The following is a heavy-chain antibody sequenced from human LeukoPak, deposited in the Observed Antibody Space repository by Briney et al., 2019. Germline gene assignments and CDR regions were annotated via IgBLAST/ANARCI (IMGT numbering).Heavy chain of an antibody. CDR1: GYSFTTYW. Sequence: GESLKISCRGSGYSFTTYWIGWVRQMPGKGLEWMGIIYPGDSDARYSPSFQGQVTISADKSINTAYLQWSSLKASDTAMYYCARLGTYWSNYYFEYWGQGTLVTVSS. CDR2: IYPGDSDA. J-gene: IGHJ4*02. D-gene: IGHD3-10*01. V-gene: IGHV5-51*01. CDR3: ARLGTYWSNYYFEY.